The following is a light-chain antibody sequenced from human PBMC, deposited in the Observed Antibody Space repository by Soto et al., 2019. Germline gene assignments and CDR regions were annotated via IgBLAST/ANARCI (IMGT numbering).Light chain of an antibody. Sequence: SVLTQPPSVSAAPGQKVTISCSGSSSNIPNNYVSWYQQRPGAAPRLLIYDNNMRPSGIPDRFSGSKSGTSATLGITGLQTGDEGDYYCGTWDNSLSAVVFGGGTQLTVL. J-gene: IGLJ3*02. CDR2: DNN. CDR3: GTWDNSLSAVV. CDR1: SSNIPNNY. V-gene: IGLV1-51*01.